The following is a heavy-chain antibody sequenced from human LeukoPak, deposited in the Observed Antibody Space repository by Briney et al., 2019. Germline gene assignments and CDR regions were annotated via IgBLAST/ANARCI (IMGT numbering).Heavy chain of an antibody. V-gene: IGHV4-59*08. CDR3: ARHMGLGYSYGYPYFDY. D-gene: IGHD5-18*01. J-gene: IGHJ4*02. Sequence: SETLSLTCTVSGGSISSYYWSWIRQPPGKGLEWIGYIYYSGSTNYNPSLKSRVTISVDTSKNQFSLKLSSVTAADTAVYYCARHMGLGYSYGYPYFDYWGQGTLVTVSS. CDR2: IYYSGST. CDR1: GGSISSYY.